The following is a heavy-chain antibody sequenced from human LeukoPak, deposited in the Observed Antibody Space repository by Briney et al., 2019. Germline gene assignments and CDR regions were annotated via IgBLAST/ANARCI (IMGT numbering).Heavy chain of an antibody. Sequence: GGSLRLSCAASGFTSRDCTISWFCQAQGQGLEWVSYVSGSSSHSNYADSVKGRFTISRDNAKNSLFLQMSSLRADDTAIYCWASLNPISSGFYAYWGQGTLVTVSS. CDR1: GFTSRDCT. CDR3: ASLNPISSGFYAY. J-gene: IGHJ4*02. CDR2: VSGSSSHS. D-gene: IGHD3-22*01. V-gene: IGHV3-11*06.